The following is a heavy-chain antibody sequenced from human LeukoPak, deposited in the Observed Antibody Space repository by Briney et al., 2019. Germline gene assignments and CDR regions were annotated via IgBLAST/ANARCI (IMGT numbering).Heavy chain of an antibody. V-gene: IGHV3-30*18. J-gene: IGHJ6*02. CDR1: GFTFSSYG. CDR3: AEDIGSGSYYGYYYGMDV. D-gene: IGHD1-26*01. Sequence: GGSLRLSCAASGFTFSSYGMHWVRQAPGKGLEWVAVISYDGSNKYYADSVKGRFTISRDNSKNTLYLQMNSLRAEDTAVYYCAEDIGSGSYYGYYYGMDVWGQGTTVTVSS. CDR2: ISYDGSNK.